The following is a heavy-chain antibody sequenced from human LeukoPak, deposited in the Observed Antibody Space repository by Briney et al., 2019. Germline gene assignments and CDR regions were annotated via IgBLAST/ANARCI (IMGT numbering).Heavy chain of an antibody. Sequence: GGSLRLSCAASGFTFSNYAMSWVRQAPGKGLEWVSTISNSGAGTYYADSVKGRFTISRDNSRNTLSLQMSSLRAEDTAIYYCAKISAVAASPGSFDIWGQGTMVTVS. CDR2: ISNSGAGT. CDR3: AKISAVAASPGSFDI. CDR1: GFTFSNYA. V-gene: IGHV3-23*01. J-gene: IGHJ3*02. D-gene: IGHD6-19*01.